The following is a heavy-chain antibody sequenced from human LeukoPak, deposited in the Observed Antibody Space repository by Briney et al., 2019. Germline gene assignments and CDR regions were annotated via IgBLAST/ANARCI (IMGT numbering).Heavy chain of an antibody. CDR2: IVGSSSNI. CDR3: ATDSPETAAFDY. CDR1: GFSFSTYS. D-gene: IGHD1-1*01. J-gene: IGHJ4*02. Sequence: PGGSLRLSCTASGFSFSTYSMNWVRHAPGKGLEWVSYIVGSSSNIYYADSVKGRFTISRDNAKNSLYLQMDSLRAEDTSVYYCATDSPETAAFDYWGQGTLVTVSS. V-gene: IGHV3-48*04.